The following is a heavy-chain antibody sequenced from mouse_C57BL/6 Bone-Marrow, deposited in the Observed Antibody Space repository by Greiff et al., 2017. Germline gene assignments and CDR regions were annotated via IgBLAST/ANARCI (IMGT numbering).Heavy chain of an antibody. CDR1: GFSFSSYG. J-gene: IGHJ2*01. V-gene: IGHV5-6*01. CDR2: ISSGGSYT. CDR3: ARLDY. Sequence: EVKVVESGGDLVKPGGSLKLSCAASGFSFSSYGMSWVRQTPDKSLEWVATISSGGSYTYYPDSVTGRFTISRDNAKNTLYLQMSSLKAEDTAMYYCARLDYWGQGTTLTVSS.